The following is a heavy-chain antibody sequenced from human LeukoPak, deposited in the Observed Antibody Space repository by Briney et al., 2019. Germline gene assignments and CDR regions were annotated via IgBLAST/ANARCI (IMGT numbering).Heavy chain of an antibody. Sequence: GGSLRPSCAASGFTFSSYWMSWVRQAPGKGLEWVANIKQDGSEKYYVDSVKGRFTISRDNAKNSLYLQMNSLRAEDTAVYYCARARMGGQLDVWGQGTLVTVSS. J-gene: IGHJ5*02. CDR3: ARARMGGQLDV. CDR2: IKQDGSEK. V-gene: IGHV3-7*01. CDR1: GFTFSSYW. D-gene: IGHD1-26*01.